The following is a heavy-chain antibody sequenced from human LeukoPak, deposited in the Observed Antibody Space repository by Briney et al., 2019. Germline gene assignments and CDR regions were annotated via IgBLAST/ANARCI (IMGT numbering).Heavy chain of an antibody. CDR3: ARAERITIFGVVIRTDAFDI. J-gene: IGHJ3*02. D-gene: IGHD3-3*01. V-gene: IGHV1-18*01. Sequence: ASVKVSCKASGYTFTSYGISWVRQAPGPGLEWRGWISAYNGNTNYAQTLQGRVTMTTDTSTSTAYMELRSLRSDDTAVYYCARAERITIFGVVIRTDAFDIWGQGTMVTVSS. CDR2: ISAYNGNT. CDR1: GYTFTSYG.